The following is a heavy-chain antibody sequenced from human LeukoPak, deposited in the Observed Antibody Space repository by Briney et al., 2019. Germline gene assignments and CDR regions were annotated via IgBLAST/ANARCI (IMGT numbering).Heavy chain of an antibody. CDR2: VRYDGSNK. Sequence: GGSLRLSCGASGFTFSSYGMHWVRQAPGKGLEWVAFVRYDGSNKYYADSVKGRFTISRDNSKNTLYLQMNSLRAEDTAVYYCAKQLPRDGYKSLPPNWFDPWGQGTLVTVSS. V-gene: IGHV3-30*02. CDR1: GFTFSSYG. J-gene: IGHJ5*02. CDR3: AKQLPRDGYKSLPPNWFDP. D-gene: IGHD5-24*01.